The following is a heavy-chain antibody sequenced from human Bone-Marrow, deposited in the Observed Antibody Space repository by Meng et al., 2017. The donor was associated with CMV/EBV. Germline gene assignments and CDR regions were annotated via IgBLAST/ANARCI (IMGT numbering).Heavy chain of an antibody. CDR1: GGSFSGYY. V-gene: IGHV4-34*01. D-gene: IGHD6-6*01. Sequence: SETLSLTCAVYGGSFSGYYWSWIRQPPGKGPEWIGEINHSGSTNYNPSLKSRVTISVDTSKNQFSRKLSSVTAADTAVYYCARGRLAARPFDYWGQGTRVTVSS. CDR2: INHSGST. J-gene: IGHJ4*02. CDR3: ARGRLAARPFDY.